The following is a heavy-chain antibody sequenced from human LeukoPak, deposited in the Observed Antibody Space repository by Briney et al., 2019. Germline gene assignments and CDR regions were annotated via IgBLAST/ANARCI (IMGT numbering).Heavy chain of an antibody. V-gene: IGHV1-8*01. Sequence: ASVKVSCKASGYTFTSYDINWVRQATGQGLEWMGWMNPNSGNTGYAQKFQGRVTMTRNTSISTAYMELSSLRSEDTAVYYCARGEGSSGWYDYWGQGTLVTVSS. J-gene: IGHJ4*02. CDR2: MNPNSGNT. D-gene: IGHD6-19*01. CDR1: GYTFTSYD. CDR3: ARGEGSSGWYDY.